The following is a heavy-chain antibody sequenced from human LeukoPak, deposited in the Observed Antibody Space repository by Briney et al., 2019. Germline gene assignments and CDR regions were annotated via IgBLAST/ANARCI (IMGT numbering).Heavy chain of an antibody. CDR3: ARDVLGDTLGPDSIGYYMDV. CDR2: ISSDGNTK. Sequence: PGRSLRLSCAASGFTFSIHAIHWVRQAPGKGLEWVAVISSDGNTKDYADSLQGRFTIFRDNSKNTVFLQMNSLRPEDTAVYFCARDVLGDTLGPDSIGYYMDVWGTGARVTVSS. D-gene: IGHD2-15*01. J-gene: IGHJ6*03. CDR1: GFTFSIHA. V-gene: IGHV3-30*04.